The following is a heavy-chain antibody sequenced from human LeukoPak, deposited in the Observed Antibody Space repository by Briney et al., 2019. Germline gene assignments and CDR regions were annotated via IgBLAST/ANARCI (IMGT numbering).Heavy chain of an antibody. CDR2: VNKDETST. CDR1: RFAFSSHW. V-gene: IGHV3-74*01. Sequence: PVGFRRLSCAATRFAFSSHWMHRFRQVPGKGLLWVSCVNKDETSTAYADSVKGRFTISRDNAKNTLYLQLNSLRAEDTAVYYCARGTEGRAWYEGPFDYWGQGSLVTVSS. D-gene: IGHD6-13*01. J-gene: IGHJ4*02. CDR3: ARGTEGRAWYEGPFDY.